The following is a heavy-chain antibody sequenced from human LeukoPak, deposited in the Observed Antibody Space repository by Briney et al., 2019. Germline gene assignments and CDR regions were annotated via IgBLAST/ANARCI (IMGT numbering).Heavy chain of an antibody. CDR2: ISAYNGNT. CDR3: ATAKGSYYGYYFDY. Sequence: GASVKVSCKASGYTLTSYGISWVRQAPGQGLEWMGWISAYNGNTNYAQKLQGRVTMTTDTSTSTAYMELRSLRSDDTAVYYCATAKGSYYGYYFDYWGQGTPVTVSS. CDR1: GYTLTSYG. D-gene: IGHD1-26*01. J-gene: IGHJ4*02. V-gene: IGHV1-18*01.